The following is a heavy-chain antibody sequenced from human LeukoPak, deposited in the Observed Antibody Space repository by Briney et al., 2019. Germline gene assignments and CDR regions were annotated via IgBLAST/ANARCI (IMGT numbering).Heavy chain of an antibody. CDR3: ARKLGIAVGDYYYYGLDV. J-gene: IGHJ6*02. V-gene: IGHV4-61*08. CDR1: GGSVNSGDSF. CDR2: IYYSGST. Sequence: PSETLSLTCTVSGGSVNSGDSFWSWIRQPPGKGLEWIGNIYYSGSTNYNPSLQSRVTVSMDTSKNQFSLKVRSVTPADTAVYYCARKLGIAVGDYYYYGLDVWGQGTTVTVSS. D-gene: IGHD6-19*01.